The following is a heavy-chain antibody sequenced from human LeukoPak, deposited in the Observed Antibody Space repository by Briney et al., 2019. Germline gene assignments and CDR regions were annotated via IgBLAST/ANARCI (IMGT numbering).Heavy chain of an antibody. CDR1: GYTFTGYY. CDR2: INPNSGGT. D-gene: IGHD6-19*01. V-gene: IGHV1-2*02. CDR3: ARDRTRTGYSSGWYHDY. Sequence: GASVKVSCKASGYTFTGYYMHWVRQDPGQGLEWMGWINPNSGGTNYAQKFQGRVTMTRDTSISTAYMELSRLRSDDTAVYYCARDRTRTGYSSGWYHDYWGQGTLVTVSS. J-gene: IGHJ4*02.